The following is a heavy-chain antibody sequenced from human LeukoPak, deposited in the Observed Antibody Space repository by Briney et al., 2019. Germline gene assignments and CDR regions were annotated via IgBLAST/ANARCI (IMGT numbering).Heavy chain of an antibody. CDR2: IPGGGGAT. J-gene: IGHJ6*02. V-gene: IGHV3-23*01. Sequence: GGSLRLSCEASGFTFSSYAIRWVRQAPGTGLEWVSSIPGGGGATYYADSVRGRFSVSRDSSKNTVYLQMNSLRDEDTAVYYCARARPWDSSRSYYFGMDVWGHGTTLTVSS. CDR1: GFTFSSYA. CDR3: ARARPWDSSRSYYFGMDV. D-gene: IGHD3-22*01.